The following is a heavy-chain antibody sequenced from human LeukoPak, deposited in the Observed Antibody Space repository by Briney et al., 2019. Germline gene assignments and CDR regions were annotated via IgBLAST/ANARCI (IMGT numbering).Heavy chain of an antibody. CDR3: ARPSAGTQARVFDC. J-gene: IGHJ4*02. D-gene: IGHD6-13*01. Sequence: SETLTLTCTVSGGSISSNSYYWGWIPQPPGKGLEWIGSIYYSGSNYYNPSLKSRVTLSVDTSKNQFSLKLSSVTAADTAVYCCARPSAGTQARVFDCWGQGTLV. V-gene: IGHV4-39*01. CDR2: IYYSGSN. CDR1: GGSISSNSYY.